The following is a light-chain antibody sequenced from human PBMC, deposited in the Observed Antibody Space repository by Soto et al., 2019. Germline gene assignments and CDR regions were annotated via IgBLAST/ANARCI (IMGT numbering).Light chain of an antibody. CDR1: QSVSSY. CDR2: DAS. V-gene: IGKV3-11*01. J-gene: IGKJ4*01. CDR3: QQYVSIPLT. Sequence: EIGLTPSPATPSLVPGERGILFCRASQSVSSYLAWYQQKPGQAPRLLIYDASNRATGIPDRFSGSGSGTDFTLTISRLEPEDSAVYYCQQYVSIPLTFGGGTMVDIK.